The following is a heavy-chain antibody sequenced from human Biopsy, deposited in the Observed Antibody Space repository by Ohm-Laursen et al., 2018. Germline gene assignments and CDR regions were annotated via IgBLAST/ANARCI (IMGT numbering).Heavy chain of an antibody. CDR1: GESFNGYY. D-gene: IGHD3-22*01. CDR3: VRGVDYYDPYHYYALDV. J-gene: IGHJ6*02. CDR2: INHSGRT. V-gene: IGHV4-34*01. Sequence: SETLSFTCAVYGESFNGYYWSWIRQTPGKGLEWIGEINHSGRTNYNPSLKGRVTISVDTSKNRFSLKVRSVTAADTAVYYCVRGVDYYDPYHYYALDVWGQGTTVTVSS.